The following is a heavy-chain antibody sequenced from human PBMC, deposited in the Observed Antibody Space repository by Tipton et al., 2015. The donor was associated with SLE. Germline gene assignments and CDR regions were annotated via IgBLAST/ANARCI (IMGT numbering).Heavy chain of an antibody. D-gene: IGHD3-22*01. CDR3: TTYDSSGYHFEY. V-gene: IGHV3-73*01. J-gene: IGHJ4*02. CDR2: MRSKANSYAT. CDR1: GFTFSGPA. Sequence: SLRLSCAASGFTFSGPAMHWVRQASGKGLEWVGRMRSKANSYATAYAASVKGRFTISRDGSKNTAYLQMNSLKTEDTAVYYCTTYDSSGYHFEYWGQGTLVTVSS.